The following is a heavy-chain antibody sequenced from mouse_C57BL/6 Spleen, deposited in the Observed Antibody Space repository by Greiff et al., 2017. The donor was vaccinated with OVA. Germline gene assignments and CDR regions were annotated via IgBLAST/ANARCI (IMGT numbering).Heavy chain of an antibody. J-gene: IGHJ3*01. CDR1: GYAFSRYW. V-gene: IGHV1-80*01. Sequence: QVQLQQSGAELVKPGASVKISCKASGYAFSRYWLNWVKQRPGKGLEWIGQIYPGAGDTNYNGKFKGKATLTADKSSSTASMQLRSLTSEDSAVYFCARGEATMIKAWCAYWGQGTRVTVSA. CDR3: ARGEATMIKAWCAY. D-gene: IGHD2-4*01. CDR2: IYPGAGDT.